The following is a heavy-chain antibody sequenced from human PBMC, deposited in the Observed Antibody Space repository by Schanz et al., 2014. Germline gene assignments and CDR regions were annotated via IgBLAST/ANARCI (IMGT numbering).Heavy chain of an antibody. CDR3: ARGTDWNLHY. Sequence: EVQLLDSGGGLVQPGGSLRLSCAASGFTFSTYAMNWVRQAPGKGLEWVSSISSSSSYIYYADSVKGRFTISRDNAKNSLYLQMNSLRAGDTAVYYCARGTDWNLHYWGQGALVTVSS. CDR2: ISSSSSYI. CDR1: GFTFSTYA. J-gene: IGHJ4*02. V-gene: IGHV3-21*01. D-gene: IGHD1-1*01.